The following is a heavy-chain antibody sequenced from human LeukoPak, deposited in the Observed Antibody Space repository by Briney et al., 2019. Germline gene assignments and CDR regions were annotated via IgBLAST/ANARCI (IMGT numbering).Heavy chain of an antibody. D-gene: IGHD6-19*01. V-gene: IGHV3-74*01. CDR1: GFTFSRYW. CDR2: INSDGSST. J-gene: IGHJ3*02. Sequence: GSLRLSCAASGFTFSRYWMHWVRQAPGKGLVWVSRINSDGSSTSYADSGKGRFTISRDNAKNTLYLQMNSLRAEDTAVYYCARIYSSGWHDAFDIWGQGTMVTVSS. CDR3: ARIYSSGWHDAFDI.